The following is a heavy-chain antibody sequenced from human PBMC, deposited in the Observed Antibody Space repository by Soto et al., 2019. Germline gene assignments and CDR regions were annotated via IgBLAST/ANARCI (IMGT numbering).Heavy chain of an antibody. CDR2: ISFDGSDI. J-gene: IGHJ3*02. V-gene: IGHV3-30*03. D-gene: IGHD1-26*01. CDR3: AATPEWDLLHT. Sequence: QVQLVESGGGVVQPGRSLRLSCAGSGFTFVSHAMHWVRQAPGKGLEWVAVISFDGSDIYYADSVKGRFTISRDNSKNTLFLRMNSLRADDTAVYYCAATPEWDLLHTWGQGTMVTVSS. CDR1: GFTFVSHA.